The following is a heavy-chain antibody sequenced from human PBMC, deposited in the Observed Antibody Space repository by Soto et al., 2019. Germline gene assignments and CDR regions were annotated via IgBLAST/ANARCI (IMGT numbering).Heavy chain of an antibody. D-gene: IGHD2-15*01. CDR3: ARCGVPRVVAAIDDAFDI. J-gene: IGHJ3*02. V-gene: IGHV3-33*01. CDR1: GFTFSSYG. Sequence: QVHLVESGGGVVQPGRSLRLSCAASGFTFSSYGMHWVRQAPGKGLEWVAVIWSDGSNQDYADSVKGLFTIYRDNSNNTPYLKMNSMRAEDTAVYYFARCGVPRVVAAIDDAFDIWGQGTMVTVSS. CDR2: IWSDGSNQ.